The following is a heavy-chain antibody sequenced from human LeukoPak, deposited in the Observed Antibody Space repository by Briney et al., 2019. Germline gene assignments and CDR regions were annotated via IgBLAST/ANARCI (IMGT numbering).Heavy chain of an antibody. CDR1: GGTFSSYA. V-gene: IGHV1-69*04. CDR2: IIPILGIA. CDR3: VRKNSGSQYGDYYFDY. D-gene: IGHD1-26*01. J-gene: IGHJ4*02. Sequence: SVKVSCKASGGTFSSYAISWVRQAPGQGLEWMGRIIPILGIANYAQKFQGRVTMTRDPSTSTVYMELSSLRSEDTAEYYCVRKNSGSQYGDYYFDYWGQGTLVTVSS.